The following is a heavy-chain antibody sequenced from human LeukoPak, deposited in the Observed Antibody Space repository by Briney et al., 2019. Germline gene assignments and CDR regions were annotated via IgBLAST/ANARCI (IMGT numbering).Heavy chain of an antibody. CDR1: GGSISSSSYY. D-gene: IGHD5-24*01. V-gene: IGHV4-39*07. Sequence: SETLSLTCTVSGGSISSSSYYWGWIRQPPGKGLEWIGSIYYSGSTYYNPSLKSRVTISVDTSKNQFSLKLSSVTAADTAVYYCARDLFVEMATIGAFDLWGQGTLVTVSS. CDR3: ARDLFVEMATIGAFDL. J-gene: IGHJ4*02. CDR2: IYYSGST.